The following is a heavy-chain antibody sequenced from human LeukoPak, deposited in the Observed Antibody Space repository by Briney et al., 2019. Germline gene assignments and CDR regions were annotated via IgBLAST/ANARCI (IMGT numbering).Heavy chain of an antibody. CDR2: IYYTGAT. CDR3: ARDIYSSSWTAPYY. V-gene: IGHV4-59*01. CDR1: GASMSSYY. Sequence: SETLSLTCTVPGASMSSYYWSWIRQPPGKGLEWIGYIYYTGATTYNPSLNSRLTISVDTSKNQFSLILTSVTAADTAVYYCARDIYSSSWTAPYYWGQGILVTVSS. D-gene: IGHD6-13*01. J-gene: IGHJ4*02.